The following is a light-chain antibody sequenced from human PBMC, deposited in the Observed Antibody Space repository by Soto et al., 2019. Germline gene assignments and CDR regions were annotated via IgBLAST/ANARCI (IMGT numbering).Light chain of an antibody. J-gene: IGKJ1*01. CDR2: AAS. CDR3: QKYNSAPQT. V-gene: IGKV1-27*01. Sequence: DIHITHSPSSVAASVGDRVTITCRASQGISNYLAWYQQKPGKVPKVLIYAASTLQSGVPSRFSGSGSETDFTLTISSLQPEDVATYYCQKYNSAPQTFGQGTKVDIK. CDR1: QGISNY.